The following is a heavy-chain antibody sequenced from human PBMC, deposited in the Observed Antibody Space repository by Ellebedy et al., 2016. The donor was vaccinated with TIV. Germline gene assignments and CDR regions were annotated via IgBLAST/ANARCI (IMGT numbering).Heavy chain of an antibody. CDR2: IYHSGRT. CDR1: GGSISSGAYS. D-gene: IGHD3-10*01. J-gene: IGHJ5*01. V-gene: IGHV4-30-2*01. CDR3: ARGRHTYGFEWIDS. Sequence: SETLSLTXTVSGGSISSGAYSWSWIRQPPGKGLKWIGYIYHSGRTSYNPSLKSRVAISVDRSRKQFSLKLNSVTAADTAFYYCARGRHTYGFEWIDSWGQGILVTVSS.